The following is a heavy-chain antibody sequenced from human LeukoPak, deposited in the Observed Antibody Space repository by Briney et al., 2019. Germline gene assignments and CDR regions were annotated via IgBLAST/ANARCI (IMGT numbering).Heavy chain of an antibody. CDR3: AKLSVVVAGSSLQFDY. CDR1: GFTFSSYG. J-gene: IGHJ4*02. D-gene: IGHD2-15*01. Sequence: GGSLRLSCAASGFTFSSYGMHWVRQAPGKGLEWVAVISYDGSNKYYADSVKGRFTISRDNSKNTLYLQMNSLRAEDTAVYYCAKLSVVVAGSSLQFDYWGQGTLVTVSS. CDR2: ISYDGSNK. V-gene: IGHV3-30*18.